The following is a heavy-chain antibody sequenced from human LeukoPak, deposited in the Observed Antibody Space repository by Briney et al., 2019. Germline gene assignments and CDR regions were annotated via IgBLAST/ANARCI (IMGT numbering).Heavy chain of an antibody. CDR3: ATWAFYHGLDV. CDR2: INSDGGKT. V-gene: IGHV3-43*02. CDR1: GFAFHAFD. D-gene: IGHD1-26*01. J-gene: IGHJ6*02. Sequence: GGSLRLSCAASGFAFHAFDTYWVRQAPGKGLEGVSRINSDGGKTYYADSVRGRFTISRDNSKNSLYLQMNSLRTDDAALYYCATWAFYHGLDVWGQGTTVTVSS.